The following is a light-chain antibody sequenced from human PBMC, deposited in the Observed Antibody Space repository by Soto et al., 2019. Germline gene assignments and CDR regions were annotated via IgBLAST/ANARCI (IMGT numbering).Light chain of an antibody. CDR3: QQYMTYST. CDR1: QSLRGW. CDR2: DAS. V-gene: IGKV1-5*01. J-gene: IGKJ5*01. Sequence: DIQMKQSPSTLSASVGDRVTITCRASQSLRGWLAWYQQRPGKAPKALSYDASTLANGVPSRFNGSGSGTEFTLTICSLQPDDFATYYCQQYMTYSTFGQGTRLEIK.